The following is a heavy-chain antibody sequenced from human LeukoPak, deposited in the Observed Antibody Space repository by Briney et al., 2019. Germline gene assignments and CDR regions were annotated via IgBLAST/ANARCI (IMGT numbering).Heavy chain of an antibody. Sequence: GASVKVSCKASGGTFSSYAISWVRQAPGQGLEWMGRIIPILGIANYAQKFQGRVTITADKSTSTAYMELSSLRSEDTAVYYCARTYGDYCFDYWGQGTLVTVSS. V-gene: IGHV1-69*04. CDR1: GGTFSSYA. CDR2: IIPILGIA. CDR3: ARTYGDYCFDY. D-gene: IGHD4-17*01. J-gene: IGHJ4*02.